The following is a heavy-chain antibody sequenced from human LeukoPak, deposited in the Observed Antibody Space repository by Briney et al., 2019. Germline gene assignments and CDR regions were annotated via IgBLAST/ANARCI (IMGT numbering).Heavy chain of an antibody. Sequence: PSETLSLTCTVSGGSISSYYWSWIRQPPGKGLEWIAYISDIGSINYNPSLKSRVTISLDTSKNQFSLKLSSVTAADTAVYYCARGIRIYSSSFYYFDYWGQGTLVTVSS. D-gene: IGHD6-13*01. V-gene: IGHV4-59*12. CDR3: ARGIRIYSSSFYYFDY. CDR2: ISDIGSI. CDR1: GGSISSYY. J-gene: IGHJ4*02.